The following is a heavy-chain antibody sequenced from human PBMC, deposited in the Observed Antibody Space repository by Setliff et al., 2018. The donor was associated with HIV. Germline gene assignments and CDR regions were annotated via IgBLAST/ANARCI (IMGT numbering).Heavy chain of an antibody. J-gene: IGHJ5*02. CDR2: IDASANN. V-gene: IGHV4-38-2*02. CDR3: ARIGSGWSVGWFDP. D-gene: IGHD6-13*01. Sequence: PSETLSLTCTVSGSSISSNYYWAWIRQAPGKGLEWTGRIDASANNYYTPSLKSRATISINTSKNQLSLKLRSVTAADTAVDYCARIGSGWSVGWFDPWGQGTLVTVSS. CDR1: GSSISSNYY.